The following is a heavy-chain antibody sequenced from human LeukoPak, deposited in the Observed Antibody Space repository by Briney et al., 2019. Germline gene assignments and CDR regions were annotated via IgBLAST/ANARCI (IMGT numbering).Heavy chain of an antibody. D-gene: IGHD2-2*01. J-gene: IGHJ4*02. CDR3: AKDAFCTSTNCYASYFDY. CDR1: GFAFSDSW. CDR2: IKGDGSAK. V-gene: IGHV3-7*01. Sequence: PGGSLRLACAASGFAFSDSWMTWIRQAPGKGLEWVAFIKGDGSAKKYVDSVKGRFTISRDNAKNSLFLQMNSLRAEDTAVYYCAKDAFCTSTNCYASYFDYWGQGTLVTVSS.